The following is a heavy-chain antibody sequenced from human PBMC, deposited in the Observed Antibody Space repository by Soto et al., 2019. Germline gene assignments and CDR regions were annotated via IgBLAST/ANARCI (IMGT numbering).Heavy chain of an antibody. J-gene: IGHJ4*02. D-gene: IGHD3-3*01. Sequence: SVKVSCKASGGTFSSYAISWVRQAPGQGLEWMGGIIPIFGTANYAQKFQGRVTITADESTSTAYMELSSLRSEDTAVYYCAIIPSTDFGVARGPKGVYWGQGTPVTVSS. CDR3: AIIPSTDFGVARGPKGVY. CDR1: GGTFSSYA. V-gene: IGHV1-69*13. CDR2: IIPIFGTA.